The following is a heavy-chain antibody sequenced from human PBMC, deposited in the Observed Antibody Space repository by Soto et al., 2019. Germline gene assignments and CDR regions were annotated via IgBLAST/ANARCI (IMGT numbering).Heavy chain of an antibody. V-gene: IGHV1-69*13. D-gene: IGHD3-22*01. CDR2: IIPIFGTA. Sequence: ASVKVSCKASGGTFSSYAISWVRQAPGQGLEWMGGIIPIFGTANYAQKFQGRVTITADESTSTAYMELSSLRSEDTAVYYCARAAEVWYYDSPHPPYGMDVWGKGTTVTVTS. J-gene: IGHJ6*04. CDR3: ARAAEVWYYDSPHPPYGMDV. CDR1: GGTFSSYA.